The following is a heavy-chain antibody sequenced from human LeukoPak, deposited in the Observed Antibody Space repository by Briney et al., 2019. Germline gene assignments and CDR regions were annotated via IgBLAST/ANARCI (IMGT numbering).Heavy chain of an antibody. Sequence: LSETLSLACTVSGYSISSGYYWGWIRQPPGKGLEWIGSIYHSGSTYYNPSLKSRVTMSVDTSKNQFSLKLSSVTAADTAVYYCARDVRGIAAADPLDWGQGTLVTVSS. V-gene: IGHV4-38-2*02. CDR3: ARDVRGIAAADPLD. D-gene: IGHD6-13*01. CDR1: GYSISSGYY. J-gene: IGHJ4*02. CDR2: IYHSGST.